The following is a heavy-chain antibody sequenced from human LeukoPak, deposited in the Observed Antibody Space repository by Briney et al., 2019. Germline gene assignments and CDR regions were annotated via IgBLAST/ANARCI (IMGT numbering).Heavy chain of an antibody. Sequence: SETLSLTCTVSGGSISGYYWSWIRQPPGKGLEWIGYIHYSGTTNYNPSLKSRVIMSVDTSKNQSSLKLSSVTDADTAVYYCARWNYYASSATGDAFDIWGQGTMVTVSS. CDR1: GGSISGYY. V-gene: IGHV4-59*01. J-gene: IGHJ3*02. CDR3: ARWNYYASSATGDAFDI. CDR2: IHYSGTT. D-gene: IGHD3-22*01.